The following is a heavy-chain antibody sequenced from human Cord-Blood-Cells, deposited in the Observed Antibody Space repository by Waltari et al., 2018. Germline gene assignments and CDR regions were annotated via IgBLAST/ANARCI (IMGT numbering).Heavy chain of an antibody. CDR2: ISPILGIA. CDR1: GGTFSSYA. V-gene: IGHV1-69*09. Sequence: QVQLVQSGAEVKKPGSSVKVSCKASGGTFSSYAIRWVRQAPGQGLEWMGRISPILGIANYAQKFQGRVTITADKSTSTAYMELSSLRSEDTAVYYCARGIRTTAMVIGDAFDIWGQGTMVTVSS. D-gene: IGHD5-18*01. J-gene: IGHJ3*02. CDR3: ARGIRTTAMVIGDAFDI.